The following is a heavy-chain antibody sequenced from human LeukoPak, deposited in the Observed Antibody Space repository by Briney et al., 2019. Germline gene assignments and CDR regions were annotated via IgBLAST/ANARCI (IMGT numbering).Heavy chain of an antibody. Sequence: GGSLRLSCAASGFTVSSNYMSWVRQAPGKGLEWVSVIYSGGSTYYADSVKGRFTISRDNSKNTLYLQMNSLRAEDTAVYYCAKDRYGSTNWFDPWGQGTLVTVSS. D-gene: IGHD3-10*01. CDR3: AKDRYGSTNWFDP. J-gene: IGHJ5*02. CDR1: GFTVSSNY. V-gene: IGHV3-53*01. CDR2: IYSGGST.